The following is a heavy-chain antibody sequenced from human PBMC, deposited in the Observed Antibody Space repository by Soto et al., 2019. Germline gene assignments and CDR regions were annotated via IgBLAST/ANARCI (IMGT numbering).Heavy chain of an antibody. Sequence: SETLSLTCAVSGYSISSGYYWGWIRQPPGKGLEWIGSVHYSGSTYYNPSLKSRVTISIDTSKIQISLKLTSVTAADTAVYYCARVDNIVAVKWFDPWGQGTLVTVSS. CDR3: ARVDNIVAVKWFDP. D-gene: IGHD6-13*01. J-gene: IGHJ5*02. V-gene: IGHV4-38-2*01. CDR2: VHYSGST. CDR1: GYSISSGYY.